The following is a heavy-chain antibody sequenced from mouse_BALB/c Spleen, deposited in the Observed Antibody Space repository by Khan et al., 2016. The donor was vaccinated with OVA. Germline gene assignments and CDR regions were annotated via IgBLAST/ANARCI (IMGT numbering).Heavy chain of an antibody. V-gene: IGHV7-3*02. CDR1: GFTFSDYY. CDR3: ARVDYGYGFAY. CDR2: IRKKASGYTT. D-gene: IGHD1-2*01. J-gene: IGHJ3*01. Sequence: EVELVESGGGLVEPGGSLRLSCATSGFTFSDYYMSWVCQPPGKALEWLGFIRKKASGYTTEYSASVKGRFTISRDNSQSIFYLQMNSLRAEDSATYYCARVDYGYGFAYWGQGTPVTVSA.